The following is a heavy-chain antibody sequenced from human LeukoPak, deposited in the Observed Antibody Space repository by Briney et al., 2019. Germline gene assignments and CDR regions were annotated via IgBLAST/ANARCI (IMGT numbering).Heavy chain of an antibody. D-gene: IGHD3-3*01. Sequence: PSETLSLTCTVSGGSISSYYWSWIRQPAGKGLEWIGRIYTSGSTNYNPSLKSRVTMSVDTSKNQFSLKLSSVTAADTAVYYCARGSYYDFWSGYFTPHYYYYMDVWGKGTTVTVSS. CDR2: IYTSGST. CDR3: ARGSYYDFWSGYFTPHYYYYMDV. J-gene: IGHJ6*03. CDR1: GGSISSYY. V-gene: IGHV4-4*07.